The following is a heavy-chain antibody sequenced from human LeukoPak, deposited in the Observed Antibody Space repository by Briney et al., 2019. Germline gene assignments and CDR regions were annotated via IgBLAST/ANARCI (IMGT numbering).Heavy chain of an antibody. Sequence: PSETLSLTCTVPGGSTSSPRYYWGWIRQPPGKGLEWIGSVYYSGITYYNPSLNSRVTISVDTSKDQFSLKLNSATAADTAVYYCARVLRVAAMPRYFDYWGQGTLVTVSS. V-gene: IGHV4-39*07. J-gene: IGHJ4*02. D-gene: IGHD2-2*01. CDR2: VYYSGIT. CDR1: GGSTSSPRYY. CDR3: ARVLRVAAMPRYFDY.